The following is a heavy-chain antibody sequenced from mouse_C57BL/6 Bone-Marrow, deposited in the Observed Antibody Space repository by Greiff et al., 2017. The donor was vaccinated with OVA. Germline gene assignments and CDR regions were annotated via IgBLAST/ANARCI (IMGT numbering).Heavy chain of an antibody. CDR3: ARQRGPWFAY. V-gene: IGHV5-12*01. Sequence: EVQGVESGGGLVQPGGSLKLSCAASGFTFSDYYMYWVRQTPEKRLEWVAYISNGGGSTYYPATVKGRFTISRDNAKNTLYLQMSRLKSEDTAMYYCARQRGPWFAYWGQGTLVTVSA. CDR1: GFTFSDYY. J-gene: IGHJ3*01. CDR2: ISNGGGST.